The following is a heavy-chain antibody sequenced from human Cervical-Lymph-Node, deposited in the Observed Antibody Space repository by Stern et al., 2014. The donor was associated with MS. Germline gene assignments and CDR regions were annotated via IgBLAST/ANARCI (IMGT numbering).Heavy chain of an antibody. D-gene: IGHD3-3*01. V-gene: IGHV3-33*03. CDR3: AKDIRSGYAYDPLDH. J-gene: IGHJ4*02. CDR2: IRYDSVSK. Sequence: QVQLVQSGGGVVQPGGSLRLSCAASGFSINTYGMHWVRQAPGTGLEWVAVIRYDSVSKMSADAVKRRFSISRDNSKQTLYLKMNSRRVEDTAVYYCAKDIRSGYAYDPLDHWGQGTLVTVSS. CDR1: GFSINTYG.